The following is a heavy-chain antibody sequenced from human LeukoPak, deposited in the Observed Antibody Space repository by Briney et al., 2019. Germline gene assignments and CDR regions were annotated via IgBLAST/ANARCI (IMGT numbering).Heavy chain of an antibody. V-gene: IGHV3-74*01. Sequence: PGGSLRLSCAASGFTFSSYWMHWVRQAPGKGLVWVSRINTDGSSTSYADSVKGRFTISRDNAKNTLYLQMNSLRAEDTAVYYCARDWRSGSYYSDYWGQGTLVTVSS. CDR2: INTDGSST. CDR1: GFTFSSYW. J-gene: IGHJ4*02. CDR3: ARDWRSGSYYSDY. D-gene: IGHD1-26*01.